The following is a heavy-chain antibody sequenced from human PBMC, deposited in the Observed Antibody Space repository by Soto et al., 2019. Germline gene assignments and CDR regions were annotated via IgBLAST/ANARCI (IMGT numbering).Heavy chain of an antibody. CDR2: INPSGGST. J-gene: IGHJ5*02. CDR1: GYTFSSYY. D-gene: IGHD3-22*01. CDR3: ARDHGLDSSGSNWFDP. V-gene: IGHV1-46*03. Sequence: ASVKVSCKASGYTFSSYYMHWVRQAPGQGLEWMGIINPSGGSTSYAQKFQGRVTMTRDTSTSTVYMELSSLRSEDTAVYYCARDHGLDSSGSNWFDPWGQGTLVTVSS.